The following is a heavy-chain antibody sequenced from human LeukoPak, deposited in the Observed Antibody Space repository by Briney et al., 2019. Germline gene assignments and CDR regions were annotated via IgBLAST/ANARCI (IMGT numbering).Heavy chain of an antibody. Sequence: GESLKISCKGSGYSFTSYWIGWVRQMPGKGLEWMGIIYPGDSDTRYSPSFQGQVTISADRSINTAYLQWSSPKASDTAMYYCARRSSHGGYYYIDYWGQGTLVTVSS. D-gene: IGHD3-10*01. CDR3: ARRSSHGGYYYIDY. J-gene: IGHJ4*02. CDR1: GYSFTSYW. V-gene: IGHV5-51*01. CDR2: IYPGDSDT.